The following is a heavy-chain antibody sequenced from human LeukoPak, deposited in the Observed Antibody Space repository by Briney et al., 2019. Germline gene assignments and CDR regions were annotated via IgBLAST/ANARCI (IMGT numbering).Heavy chain of an antibody. V-gene: IGHV3-9*03. CDR2: ISWNSGSI. CDR3: AKDIVGDFWSGYYVSFDY. D-gene: IGHD3-3*01. J-gene: IGHJ4*02. Sequence: GGSLRLSCAASGFTFDDYAMHWVRQAPGKGLEWVSGISWNSGSIGYADSVKGRFTISRDSAKNSLYPQMNSLRAEDMALYYCAKDIVGDFWSGYYVSFDYWGQGTLVTVSS. CDR1: GFTFDDYA.